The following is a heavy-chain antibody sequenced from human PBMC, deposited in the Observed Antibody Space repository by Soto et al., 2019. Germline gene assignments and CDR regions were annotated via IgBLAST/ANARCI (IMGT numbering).Heavy chain of an antibody. J-gene: IGHJ3*02. CDR1: GFTFSSYW. CDR3: ARGRRGEAFDI. D-gene: IGHD3-16*01. V-gene: IGHV3-74*01. Sequence: SLRLSCAASGFTFSSYWMHWFRQAPGNGLVWVSRINSDGSSTSYADSVKGRFTISRDNAKNTLYLQMNSLRAEDTAVYYCARGRRGEAFDIWGQGIMVTVSS. CDR2: INSDGSST.